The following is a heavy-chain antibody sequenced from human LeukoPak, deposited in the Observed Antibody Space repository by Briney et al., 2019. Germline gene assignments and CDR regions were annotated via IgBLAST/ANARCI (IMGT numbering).Heavy chain of an antibody. CDR3: AKDSHSSGWYYFDY. Sequence: GGSLRLSCEVSGFTFTSYAMSWVRQGPGKGLEWVSGISGSGGTTYYADSVKGRFTISRDNSKNTLYLQMNSLRAEDTAVYYCAKDSHSSGWYYFDYWGQGTLVTVSS. J-gene: IGHJ4*02. CDR1: GFTFTSYA. V-gene: IGHV3-23*01. D-gene: IGHD6-19*01. CDR2: ISGSGGTT.